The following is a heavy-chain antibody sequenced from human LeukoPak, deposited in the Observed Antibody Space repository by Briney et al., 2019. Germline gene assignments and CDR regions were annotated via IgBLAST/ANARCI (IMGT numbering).Heavy chain of an antibody. CDR2: IYYSGST. D-gene: IGHD5-24*01. Sequence: SETLSLTCTVSGGSISSSTYFWGWIRQPPGKGLEWIGTIYYSGSTYYNPSLKNRVTISVDSSKNQFSLRLSSVTAADTAVYYCARGDGYSSYFDYWGQGTLVTVSS. CDR1: GGSISSSTYF. V-gene: IGHV4-39*07. J-gene: IGHJ4*02. CDR3: ARGDGYSSYFDY.